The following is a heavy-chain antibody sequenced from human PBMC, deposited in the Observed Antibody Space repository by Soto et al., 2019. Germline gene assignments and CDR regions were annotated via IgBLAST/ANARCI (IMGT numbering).Heavy chain of an antibody. CDR3: ARREGYYDSSGYYALHYYYYYGMDV. D-gene: IGHD3-22*01. Sequence: ASVKVSCKASGYTFTSYGISWVRQAPGQGLEWMGWISAYNGNTNYAQKPQGRVTMTTDTSTSTAYMELRSLRSDDTAVYYCARREGYYDSSGYYALHYYYYYGMDVWGQGTTVTVSS. CDR2: ISAYNGNT. V-gene: IGHV1-18*01. CDR1: GYTFTSYG. J-gene: IGHJ6*02.